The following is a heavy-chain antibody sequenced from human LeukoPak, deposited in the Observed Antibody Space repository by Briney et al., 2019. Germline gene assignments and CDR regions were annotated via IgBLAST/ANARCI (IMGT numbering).Heavy chain of an antibody. CDR1: NGSISSSTNY. CDR3: ARRGVGGWLQYTYYFDY. D-gene: IGHD5-24*01. J-gene: IGHJ4*02. V-gene: IGHV4-39*01. Sequence: SETLSLTCTVSNGSISSSTNYWGWIRQPPGKGLEWLGTISYSGSTYYNPSLKSRITISVDTSRDQFSLKLSSVTAADTAVYYCARRGVGGWLQYTYYFDYWGQGTLVTVSS. CDR2: ISYSGST.